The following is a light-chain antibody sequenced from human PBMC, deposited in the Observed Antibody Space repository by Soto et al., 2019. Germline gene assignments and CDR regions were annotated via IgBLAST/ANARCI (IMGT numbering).Light chain of an antibody. J-gene: IGLJ3*02. CDR1: SSNIGAGYD. CDR2: GNS. CDR3: QSYDSSLSGSRV. Sequence: QLVLTQPPSVSGAPGQRVTISCTGSSSNIGAGYDIHWYQQLPGTAHKLLIYGNSNRPSGVPDRFSGSKSGTSASLAITGLQAEDEADYYCQSYDSSLSGSRVFGGGTNLTVL. V-gene: IGLV1-40*01.